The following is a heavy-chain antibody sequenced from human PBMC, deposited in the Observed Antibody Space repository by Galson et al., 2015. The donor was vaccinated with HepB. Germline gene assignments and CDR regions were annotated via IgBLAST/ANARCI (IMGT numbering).Heavy chain of an antibody. CDR3: VKCKQGYSGYDYLDY. D-gene: IGHD5-12*01. V-gene: IGHV3-64D*06. CDR2: ISSHGDST. J-gene: IGHJ4*02. CDR1: GFTFSSYA. Sequence: SLRLSCAASGFTFSSYAMHWVRQAAGKGLDFISAISSHGDSTYYADSVKGRFTISRDNSKNTMYLQMSSLRAEDTALYYCVKCKQGYSGYDYLDYWGQRTLVTVPS.